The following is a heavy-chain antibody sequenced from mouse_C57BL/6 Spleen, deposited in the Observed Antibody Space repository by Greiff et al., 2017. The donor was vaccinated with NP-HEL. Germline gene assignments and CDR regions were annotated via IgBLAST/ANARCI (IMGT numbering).Heavy chain of an antibody. Sequence: QVQLQQSGAELARPGASVKMSCKASGYTFTSYTMHWVNQRPGQGLEWIGYINPSSGYTKYNQKFKDKATLTADKASSTAYMQLSSLTSEDSAVYYCARTYGSSDYFDYWGKGTTLTVSS. D-gene: IGHD1-1*01. V-gene: IGHV1-4*01. CDR1: GYTFTSYT. CDR2: INPSSGYT. J-gene: IGHJ2*01. CDR3: ARTYGSSDYFDY.